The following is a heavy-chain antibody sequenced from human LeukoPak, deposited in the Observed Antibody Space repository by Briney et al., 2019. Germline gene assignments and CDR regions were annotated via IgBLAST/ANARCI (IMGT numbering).Heavy chain of an antibody. CDR2: IYYTGST. V-gene: IGHV4-59*01. Sequence: SGTLSLTCTVSGGSISGYYWTWIRQPPGKGLEWIGSIYYTGSTNYNPSLKSRVTISLDTSKNQFSLKLRSVTAVDTAVYYCARGGYTYGLDYWGQGTLVTVSS. CDR3: ARGGYTYGLDY. CDR1: GGSISGYY. J-gene: IGHJ4*02. D-gene: IGHD5-18*01.